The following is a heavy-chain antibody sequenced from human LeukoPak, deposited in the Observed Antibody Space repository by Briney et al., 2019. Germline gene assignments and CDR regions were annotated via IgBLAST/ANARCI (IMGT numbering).Heavy chain of an antibody. CDR1: SGSFSGYY. CDR2: INHSGTT. J-gene: IGHJ4*02. D-gene: IGHD6-13*01. CDR3: ARDPQSNGSTWLYDY. Sequence: PSETLSLTCAVYSGSFSGYYWSWIRQPPGKGLEWIGEINHSGTTNYNPSLKSRVTISVDTSKNQFSLKLSSVTAADTAMYYCARDPQSNGSTWLYDYWGQGTLVTVSS. V-gene: IGHV4-34*01.